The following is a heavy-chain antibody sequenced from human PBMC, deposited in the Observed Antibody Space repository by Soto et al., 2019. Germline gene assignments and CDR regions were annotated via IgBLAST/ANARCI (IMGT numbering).Heavy chain of an antibody. D-gene: IGHD4-17*01. V-gene: IGHV1-69*02. J-gene: IGHJ4*02. CDR1: GGPFASYT. Sequence: QVQLVQSGAEVKKPGSSVKVSGKPFGGPFASYTISGGRRAPGQGFEWWGRIIPTLGIANYAQKFKGRVTITADKSTSTAYMELSSLRSEDTAVYYCAVELGSDYGDPDHDYWGQGTLVTVSS. CDR2: IIPTLGIA. CDR3: AVELGSDYGDPDHDY.